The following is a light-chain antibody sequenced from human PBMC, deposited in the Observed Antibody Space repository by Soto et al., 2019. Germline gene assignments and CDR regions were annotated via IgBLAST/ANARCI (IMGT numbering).Light chain of an antibody. CDR2: AAS. CDR1: QTISNY. Sequence: DIQMTQSPSSLSASIGDRVTITCRASQTISNYLNWYQQKPGKAPKVLIYAASSLQSGVPSRFSGSGSGTDFTLTISSLQPEDFASYYCQQSYSTPWTFGQGNKVEIK. CDR3: QQSYSTPWT. J-gene: IGKJ1*01. V-gene: IGKV1-39*01.